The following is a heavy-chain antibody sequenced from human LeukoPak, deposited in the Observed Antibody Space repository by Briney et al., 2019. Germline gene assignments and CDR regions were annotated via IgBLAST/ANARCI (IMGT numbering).Heavy chain of an antibody. CDR3: ARPAGGSGSYYYFDY. CDR2: INPSGGST. Sequence: GASVKVSCKASGYTFTSYYMHWVRQAPGQGLEWMGIINPSGGSTSYAQKFQGRVTMTGDTSTSTVYMELSSLRSEDTAVYYCARPAGGSGSYYYFDYWGQGTLVTVSS. CDR1: GYTFTSYY. J-gene: IGHJ4*02. V-gene: IGHV1-46*01. D-gene: IGHD3-10*01.